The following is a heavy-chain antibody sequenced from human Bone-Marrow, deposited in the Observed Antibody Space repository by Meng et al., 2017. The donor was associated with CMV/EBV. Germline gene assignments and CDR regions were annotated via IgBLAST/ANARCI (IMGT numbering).Heavy chain of an antibody. CDR3: ARDYGRLGELSSGKNYYYYGMDG. V-gene: IGHV3-21*01. D-gene: IGHD3-16*02. CDR1: GLTFSSYS. J-gene: IGHJ6*02. Sequence: GGSLRLSCAASGLTFSSYSMNWVRQAPGKGLEWVSSISSSSSYIYYADSVKGRFTISRDNAKNSLYLQMNSLRAEDTAVYYCARDYGRLGELSSGKNYYYYGMDGWGQGTTVTVSS. CDR2: ISSSSSYI.